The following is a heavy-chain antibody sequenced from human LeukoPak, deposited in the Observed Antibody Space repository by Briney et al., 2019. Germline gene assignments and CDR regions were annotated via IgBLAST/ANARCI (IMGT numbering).Heavy chain of an antibody. D-gene: IGHD6-19*01. CDR2: ISSSSSYI. CDR1: GFTFSSYS. V-gene: IGHV3-21*01. Sequence: GGSLRLSCAASGFTFSSYSMNWVRQVPGKGLEWVSSISSSSSYIYYADSVKGRFTISRDNAKNSLYLQMNSLRAEDTAVYYCARALGEWLTLYYFDYWGQGTLVTVSS. J-gene: IGHJ4*02. CDR3: ARALGEWLTLYYFDY.